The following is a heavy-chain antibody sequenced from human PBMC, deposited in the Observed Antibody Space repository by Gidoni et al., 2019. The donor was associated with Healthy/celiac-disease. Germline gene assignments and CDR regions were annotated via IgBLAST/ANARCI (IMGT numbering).Heavy chain of an antibody. Sequence: EVQLLESGGGWVQPRGSLRLSCADSGFTFRSYAMSWVRQAPGTGLEWVSAISGSGGSTYYADSVKGRFTISRDNSKNTLYLQMTSLRAEDTAVYYCAKAGGPGYYFDYWGQGTLVTVSS. V-gene: IGHV3-23*01. J-gene: IGHJ4*02. CDR1: GFTFRSYA. D-gene: IGHD1-26*01. CDR3: AKAGGPGYYFDY. CDR2: ISGSGGST.